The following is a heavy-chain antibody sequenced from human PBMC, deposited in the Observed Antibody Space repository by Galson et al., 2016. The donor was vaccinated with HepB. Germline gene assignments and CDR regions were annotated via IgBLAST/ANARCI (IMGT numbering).Heavy chain of an antibody. CDR2: IFHTGST. D-gene: IGHD2-15*01. V-gene: IGHV4-4*02. CDR3: ARDDDDFISGPPRY. Sequence: SETLSLTCGVSGDSISSGSWWTWVRQTPGKGLEWIGEIFHTGSTNYNPSLKSRVTMSLDTSKNQVSLTLTSVTAADTAIYFCARDDDDFISGPPRYWGQGTLVTVSP. J-gene: IGHJ4*02. CDR1: GDSISSGSW.